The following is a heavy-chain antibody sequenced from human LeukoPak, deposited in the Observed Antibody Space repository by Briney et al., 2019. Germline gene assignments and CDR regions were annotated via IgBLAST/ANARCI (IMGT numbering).Heavy chain of an antibody. D-gene: IGHD3-10*01. CDR2: ISGSGGSP. CDR1: GFTFSSYA. CDR3: AKAGSGSYYPTWFDP. Sequence: HPGGSLRLSCAASGFTFSSYAISWVRQAPGKGLEWVSTISGSGGSPYYADSVKGRFTISRDISKNTLYLQVNSLRAEDTAVYYCAKAGSGSYYPTWFDPWGQGTLVTVSS. J-gene: IGHJ5*02. V-gene: IGHV3-23*01.